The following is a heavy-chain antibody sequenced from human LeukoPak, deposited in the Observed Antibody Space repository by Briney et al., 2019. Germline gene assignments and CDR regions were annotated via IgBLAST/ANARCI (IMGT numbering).Heavy chain of an antibody. CDR2: ISASGGRT. V-gene: IGHV3-23*01. D-gene: IGHD2-21*01. J-gene: IGHJ3*02. CDR3: AKDPNGDWVGGFDM. CDR1: GFIVSKYA. Sequence: GGSLRLSCGVAGFIVSKYAMRWVRQVPGKRPEWVSGISASGGRTQYADSVKGRFIISRDSSKNTLFLQMNSLRVADTALYYCAKDPNGDWVGGFDMLVQGTMVTVSS.